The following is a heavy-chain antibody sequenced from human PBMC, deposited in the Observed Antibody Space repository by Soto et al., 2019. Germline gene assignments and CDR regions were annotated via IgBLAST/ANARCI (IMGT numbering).Heavy chain of an antibody. D-gene: IGHD3-22*01. CDR2: IFVTSTTI. J-gene: IGHJ3*02. CDR3: GGDSSGYYYPDVFDI. CDR1: GFTFSSYA. V-gene: IGHV3-48*02. Sequence: PGGSLRLSCAASGFTFSSYAMSWVRQAPGKGLEWVSYIFVTSTTIYYADSVKGRFTISRDNAKNSLYLQMNSLRDEDTAVYYCGGDSSGYYYPDVFDIWGQGTMVTVSS.